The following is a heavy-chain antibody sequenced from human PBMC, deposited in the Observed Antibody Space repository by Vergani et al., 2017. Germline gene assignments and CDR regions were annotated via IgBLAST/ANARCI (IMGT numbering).Heavy chain of an antibody. D-gene: IGHD3-3*01. J-gene: IGHJ6*03. CDR2: MNPNSGNT. CDR3: ARGPSSYEFWSSYYSLFYYYYMDG. Sequence: VQLLESGAEVKKPGASVKVSCKASGYTFTSYDINWVRQATGQGLEWMGWMNPNSGNTGYSQKFQGRVTMTRNTSISTAYMELSSLRSEDTAVYYCARGPSSYEFWSSYYSLFYYYYMDGWGKGTTVTGSS. V-gene: IGHV1-8*01. CDR1: GYTFTSYD.